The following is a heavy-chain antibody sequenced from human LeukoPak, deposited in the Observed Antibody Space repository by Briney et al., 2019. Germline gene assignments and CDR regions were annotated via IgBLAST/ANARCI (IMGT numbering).Heavy chain of an antibody. Sequence: SETLSLTCAVYGGSFSDYYWSWIRQPPGRGLEWSGEINHSGSTNYKSSLKSRVTISLDTSKSQFSLRLSSVTAADTAVYYCWGYTTRGDWFDPWGQGTLVTVSS. CDR2: INHSGST. J-gene: IGHJ5*02. CDR1: GGSFSDYY. V-gene: IGHV4-34*01. CDR3: WGYTTRGDWFDP. D-gene: IGHD6-13*01.